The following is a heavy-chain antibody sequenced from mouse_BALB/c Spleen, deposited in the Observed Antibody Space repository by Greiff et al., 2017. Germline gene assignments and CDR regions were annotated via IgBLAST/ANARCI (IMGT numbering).Heavy chain of an antibody. CDR2: ISSGGGNT. CDR1: GFTFSSYT. Sequence: EVKLVESGGGLVKPGGSLKLSCAASGFTFSSYTMSWVRQTPEKRLEWVATISSGGGNTYYPDSVKGRFTISRDNAKNNLDLQMSSLRSEDTALYYCARWGSYNFDYWGQGTTLTVSS. J-gene: IGHJ2*01. V-gene: IGHV5-9*03. CDR3: ARWGSYNFDY. D-gene: IGHD1-1*01.